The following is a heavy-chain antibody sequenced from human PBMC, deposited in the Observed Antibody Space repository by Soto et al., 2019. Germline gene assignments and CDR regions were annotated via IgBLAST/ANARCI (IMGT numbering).Heavy chain of an antibody. CDR2: IYSGGST. CDR3: ARDILHYGDNHTYYYYGMAV. CDR1: GFTVSSNY. Sequence: LRLSCAASGFTVSSNYMSWVRQAPGKGLEWVSVIYSGGSTYYADSVKGRFTISRDNSKNTLYLQMNSQRDEDTAVYYCARDILHYGDNHTYYYYGMAVWSEWTTVTHSS. V-gene: IGHV3-53*01. J-gene: IGHJ6*04. D-gene: IGHD4-17*01.